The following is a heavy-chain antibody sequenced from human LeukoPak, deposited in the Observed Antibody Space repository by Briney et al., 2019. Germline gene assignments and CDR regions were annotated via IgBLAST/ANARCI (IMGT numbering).Heavy chain of an antibody. V-gene: IGHV4-39*07. Sequence: PSETLSLTCTVSGGSISSGSYYWGWIRQPAGKGLEWSVSIYHSGSAYYNPSLKSRITISVDTSNNQFSLKLSSVTAADTAVFYCARPRLRMGAFDIWGQGTMVTVSS. CDR3: ARPRLRMGAFDI. D-gene: IGHD3-16*01. CDR1: GGSISSGSYY. J-gene: IGHJ3*02. CDR2: IYHSGSA.